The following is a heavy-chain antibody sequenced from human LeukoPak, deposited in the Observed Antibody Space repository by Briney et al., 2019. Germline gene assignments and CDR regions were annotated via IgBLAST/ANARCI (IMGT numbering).Heavy chain of an antibody. CDR3: ARATYYYDSSGARLDY. CDR2: INTDGSAT. Sequence: GGSLRLSCAASGFSFSSYWMHWVRQAPGKGLLWVSRINTDGSATYYADSVKGRFTISRDNSKNTLYLQMNSLRAEDTAVYYCARATYYYDSSGARLDYWGQGTLVTVSS. CDR1: GFSFSSYW. V-gene: IGHV3-74*01. J-gene: IGHJ4*02. D-gene: IGHD3-22*01.